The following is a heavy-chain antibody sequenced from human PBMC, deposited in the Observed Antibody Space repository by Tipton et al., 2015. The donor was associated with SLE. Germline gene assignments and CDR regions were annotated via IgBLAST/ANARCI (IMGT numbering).Heavy chain of an antibody. D-gene: IGHD3-3*01. CDR3: ARALLTYYDFWTGNKGYFDY. J-gene: IGHJ4*02. Sequence: LRLSCTVSGGSISSSGYYWGWIRQPPGKGLEWIGNIYYSGSTYCNPSLKSRVTISVDTSKNQFSLKLSSVTAADTAVYYCARALLTYYDFWTGNKGYFDYWGQGTLVTVSS. V-gene: IGHV4-39*07. CDR1: GGSISSSGYY. CDR2: IYYSGST.